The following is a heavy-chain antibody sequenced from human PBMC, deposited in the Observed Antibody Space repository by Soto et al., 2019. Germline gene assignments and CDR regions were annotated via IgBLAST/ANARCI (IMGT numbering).Heavy chain of an antibody. CDR3: AKDSSRRRLDS. V-gene: IGHV3-23*01. Sequence: EVQLLQSGGGLVQPGGSLRLSCAASGFSFSSYVMNWVRQAPGKGLEWVSAINGSGDSTYYADSVKGRFTISRDNSKNTLSLQMSSLRAGDTAVYYCAKDSSRRRLDSWGQGILVTVSS. J-gene: IGHJ5*01. CDR2: INGSGDST. CDR1: GFSFSSYV.